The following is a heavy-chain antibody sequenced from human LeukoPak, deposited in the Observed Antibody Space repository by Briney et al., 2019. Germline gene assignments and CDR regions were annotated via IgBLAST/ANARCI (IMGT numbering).Heavy chain of an antibody. D-gene: IGHD6-19*01. CDR2: INHGGST. J-gene: IGHJ5*02. CDR3: AREMLAAVAAQS. CDR1: GGSFSGYY. V-gene: IGHV4-34*01. Sequence: SETLSLTCAVYGGSFSGYYWSWIRQPPGKGLEWIGEINHGGSTNYNPSLKSRVTISVDTSKNQFSLKLSSVTAADTAVYYCAREMLAAVAAQSWGQGTLVTVSS.